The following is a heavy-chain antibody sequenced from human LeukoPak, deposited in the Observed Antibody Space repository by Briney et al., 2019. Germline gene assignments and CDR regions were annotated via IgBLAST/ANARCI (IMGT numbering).Heavy chain of an antibody. CDR1: GYTFNGYY. D-gene: IGHD6-19*01. V-gene: IGHV1-2*02. Sequence: ASVKVSCKASGYTFNGYYMHWVRQAPGQGPEWMGWLDPKSGGTKYAQRFQGRATMTWDTSISTAYMDLARLRSDDTAVYYCAVGLDIAMPGKVPTGWGQGTLVTVSS. CDR2: LDPKSGGT. CDR3: AVGLDIAMPGKVPTG. J-gene: IGHJ4*02.